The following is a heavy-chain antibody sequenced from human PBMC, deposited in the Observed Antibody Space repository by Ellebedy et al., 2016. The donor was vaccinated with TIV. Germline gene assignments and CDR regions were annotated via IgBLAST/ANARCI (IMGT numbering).Heavy chain of an antibody. CDR2: IHPSGSA. CDR3: ARCQDAYKLGNY. D-gene: IGHD5-24*01. J-gene: IGHJ4*02. Sequence: SETLSLTCAVYGGSFSNYYSTWIRHSPGKGLEWIGEIHPSGSASYNPSLQSRVTISLDTSKSQFSLRMNSLTAADTAVYYCARCQDAYKLGNYWGQGTLVSVSS. V-gene: IGHV4-34*01. CDR1: GGSFSNYY.